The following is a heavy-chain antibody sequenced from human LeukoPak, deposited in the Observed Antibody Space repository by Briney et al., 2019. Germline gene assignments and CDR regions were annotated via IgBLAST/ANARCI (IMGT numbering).Heavy chain of an antibody. CDR1: GFTFSNHY. CDR3: ARKKDDYFDY. CDR2: ISKSRIHI. Sequence: GGSLRLSCAASGFTFSNHYMSWIRQPPGKGLEWVSYISKSRIHISYADSSKDLSTIFRDDANNSLYLQMSSLRAEDTAVYYCARKKDDYFDYWGQGPLVAVSS. V-gene: IGHV3-11*03. J-gene: IGHJ4*02.